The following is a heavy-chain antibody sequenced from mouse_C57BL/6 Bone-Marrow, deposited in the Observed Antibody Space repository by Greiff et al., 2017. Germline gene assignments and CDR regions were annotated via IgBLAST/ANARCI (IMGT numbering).Heavy chain of an antibody. CDR2: IDPETGGT. J-gene: IGHJ3*01. CDR3: TRECRNPAWFAY. D-gene: IGHD2-1*01. Sequence: QVQLKESGAELVRPGASVTLSCKASGYTFTDYEMHWVKQTPVHGLEWIGAIDPETGGTAYNQKFKGKAILTADKSSSTAYMELRSLTSEDSAVYYSTRECRNPAWFAYWGQGTLVTVSA. V-gene: IGHV1-15*01. CDR1: GYTFTDYE.